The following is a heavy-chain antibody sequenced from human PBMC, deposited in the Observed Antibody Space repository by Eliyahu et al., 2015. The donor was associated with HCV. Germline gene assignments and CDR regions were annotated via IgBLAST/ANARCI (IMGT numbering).Heavy chain of an antibody. J-gene: IGHJ4*02. V-gene: IGHV4-39*01. CDR1: GGSISXSSYY. CDR2: IYYSGST. CDR3: ARGGDYGGNSDFYYFDY. D-gene: IGHD4-23*01. Sequence: QLQLQESGPGLVKPSETLSXTCTVSGGSISXSSYYWGWIRQPPGKGLEWIGSIYYSGSTYYNPSLKSRVTISVDTSKNQFSLKLSSVTAADTAVYYCARGGDYGGNSDFYYFDYWGQGTLVTVSS.